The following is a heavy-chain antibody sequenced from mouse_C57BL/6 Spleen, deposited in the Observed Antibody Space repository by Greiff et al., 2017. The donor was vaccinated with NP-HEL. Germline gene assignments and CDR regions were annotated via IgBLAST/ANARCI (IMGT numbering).Heavy chain of an antibody. Sequence: QVQLKESGAELVKPGASVKMSCKASGYTFTTYPIEWVKQNHGKSLEWIGNFHPYNDDTKYNEKFKGKATLTVEKSSSTVYLQLSRLTSDDSAVYYCARRGDYLYAMDYWGQGTSVTVSS. V-gene: IGHV1-47*01. D-gene: IGHD2-4*01. J-gene: IGHJ4*01. CDR2: FHPYNDDT. CDR1: GYTFTTYP. CDR3: ARRGDYLYAMDY.